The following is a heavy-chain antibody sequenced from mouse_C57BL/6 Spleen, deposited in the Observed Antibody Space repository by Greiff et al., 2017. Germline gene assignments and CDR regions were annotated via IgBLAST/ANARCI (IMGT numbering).Heavy chain of an antibody. D-gene: IGHD1-1*01. CDR1: GYTFTSYD. CDR3: ARAQFITTVVGDYFDY. V-gene: IGHV1-85*01. J-gene: IGHJ2*01. CDR2: IYPRDGST. Sequence: VKLMESGPELVKPGASVKLSCKASGYTFTSYDINWVKQRPGQGLEWIGWIYPRDGSTKYNEKFKGKATLTVDTSSSTAYMELHSLTSEDSAVYFCARAQFITTVVGDYFDYWGQGTTLTVSS.